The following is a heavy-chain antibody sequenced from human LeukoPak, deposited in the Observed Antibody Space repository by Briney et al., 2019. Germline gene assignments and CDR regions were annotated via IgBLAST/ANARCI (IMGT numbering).Heavy chain of an antibody. V-gene: IGHV3-23*01. CDR1: GFTFSSFA. D-gene: IGHD1-1*01. CDR2: ISGSGGST. CDR3: AGPGQYYFDY. J-gene: IGHJ4*02. Sequence: GGSLRLSCAASGFTFSSFAMSWVRQAPGKGLEWVSAISGSGGSTSYADSVKGRFTISRDNSKNTLYLQMNSLRAEDTAVYYCAGPGQYYFDYWGQGTLVTVSS.